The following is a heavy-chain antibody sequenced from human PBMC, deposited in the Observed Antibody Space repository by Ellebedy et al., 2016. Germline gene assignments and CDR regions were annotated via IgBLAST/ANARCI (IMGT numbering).Heavy chain of an antibody. Sequence: SETLSLTXAVYGGSFSGYYWGWIRQPPGKGLEWIGEINDSGRTTYNPSLKSRLTISKDTSTNQFSLQLTSMTAAGTAVYYCARGGIVAALDYWGQGTLVTVSS. CDR2: INDSGRT. CDR1: GGSFSGYY. V-gene: IGHV4-34*01. D-gene: IGHD6-13*01. CDR3: ARGGIVAALDY. J-gene: IGHJ4*02.